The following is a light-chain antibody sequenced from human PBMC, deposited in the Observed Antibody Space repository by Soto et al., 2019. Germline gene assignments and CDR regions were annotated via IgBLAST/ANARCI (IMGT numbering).Light chain of an antibody. CDR1: QSISVH. V-gene: IGKV1-39*01. CDR3: QQSYITPYP. Sequence: DIQMAPSPSSLYASVGDTVTITCRASQSISVHLNWYQQKPGKVPKLQIYAASNLQSGVPSRFSGSGSETDFALTISSLQPEDFATYYCQQSYITPYPFRRGTKLEIK. J-gene: IGKJ2*01. CDR2: AAS.